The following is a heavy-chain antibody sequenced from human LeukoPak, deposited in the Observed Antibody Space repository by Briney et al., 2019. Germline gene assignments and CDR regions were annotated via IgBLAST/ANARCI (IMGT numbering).Heavy chain of an antibody. CDR2: INPSGGST. V-gene: IGHV1-46*03. CDR1: GYTFTSYY. J-gene: IGHJ6*03. CDR3: ARNYYDILTGDGNSYYYMDV. Sequence: ASVKVSCKASGYTFTSYYMHWVRQAPGQGLEWMGIINPSGGSTSYAQKFQGRVTMTRDTSTSTVYMELSSLRSEDTAVYYCARNYYDILTGDGNSYYYMDVWGTGTTVTVSS. D-gene: IGHD3-9*01.